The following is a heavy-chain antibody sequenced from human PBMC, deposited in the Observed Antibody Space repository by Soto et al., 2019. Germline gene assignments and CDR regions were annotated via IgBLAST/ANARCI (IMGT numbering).Heavy chain of an antibody. CDR2: VSRSGETT. CDR3: AKDQGIAGL. Sequence: LRLSCAASGFSFSNHAMSWVRQAPGKGLEWVSSVSRSGETTYYADSVKGRFTVSRDDSKNMLYLEMNSLRAEDTAMYYCAKDQGIAGLWGQGTLVTSPQ. V-gene: IGHV3-23*01. CDR1: GFSFSNHA. J-gene: IGHJ4*02. D-gene: IGHD6-13*01.